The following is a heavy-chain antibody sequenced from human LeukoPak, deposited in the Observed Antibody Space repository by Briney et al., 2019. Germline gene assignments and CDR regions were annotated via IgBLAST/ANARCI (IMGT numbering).Heavy chain of an antibody. V-gene: IGHV4-34*01. CDR3: ARHLKHSGSFS. D-gene: IGHD1-26*01. CDR1: GGSFSGYY. CDR2: INHSGST. J-gene: IGHJ5*02. Sequence: PSDTLSLTCAVYGGSFSGYYWSWIRQPPGKGLEWIGEINHSGSTNYNPSLKSRVTISVDTSKNEFSLKLSSVTAADTAVYYCARHLKHSGSFSWGQGTLVTVSS.